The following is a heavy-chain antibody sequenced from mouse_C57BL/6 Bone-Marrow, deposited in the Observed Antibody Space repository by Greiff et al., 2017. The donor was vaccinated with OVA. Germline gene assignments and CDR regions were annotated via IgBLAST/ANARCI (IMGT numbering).Heavy chain of an antibody. V-gene: IGHV5-6*01. CDR3: ARKLLRFYAMDY. D-gene: IGHD1-1*01. CDR2: ISSGGSYT. CDR1: GFTFSSYG. J-gene: IGHJ4*01. Sequence: DVQLVESGGDLVKPGGSLKLSCAASGFTFSSYGMSWVRQTPDKRLEWVATISSGGSYTYYPDSVKGRFTISRDNAKNTLYLQMSSLKSEDTAMYYCARKLLRFYAMDYWGQGTSVTVSS.